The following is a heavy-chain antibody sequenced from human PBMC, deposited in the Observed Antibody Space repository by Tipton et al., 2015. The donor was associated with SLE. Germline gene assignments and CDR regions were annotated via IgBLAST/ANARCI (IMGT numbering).Heavy chain of an antibody. Sequence: FLRLSCAASGFTFSSYAMHWVRQAPGKGLEWVAVISYDGSNKYYADSVKGRFTISRDNSKNTLYLQMNSLRAEDTAVYYCARPRPGDDAFDIWGQGTMVTVSS. D-gene: IGHD7-27*01. V-gene: IGHV3-30*04. CDR3: ARPRPGDDAFDI. CDR1: GFTFSSYA. CDR2: ISYDGSNK. J-gene: IGHJ3*02.